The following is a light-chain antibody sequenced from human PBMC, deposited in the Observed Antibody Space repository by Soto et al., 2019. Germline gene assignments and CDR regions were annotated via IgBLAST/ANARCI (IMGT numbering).Light chain of an antibody. J-gene: IGLJ2*01. CDR2: GNN. Sequence: QSVLTQPPSASGTPGQRVTISCSGSGSNVGGNTVNWYQHVPGTAPRLLIFGNNQRPSGVPDRFSGSKSGTSASLAISGLQSEDEAGYYCAAWDDSLRGVVFGGGTKLTVL. V-gene: IGLV1-44*01. CDR3: AAWDDSLRGVV. CDR1: GSNVGGNT.